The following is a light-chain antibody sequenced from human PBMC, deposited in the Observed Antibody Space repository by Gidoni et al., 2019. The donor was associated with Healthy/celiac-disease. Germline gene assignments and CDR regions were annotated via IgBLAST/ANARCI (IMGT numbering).Light chain of an antibody. CDR3: QSYDSSNQGV. J-gene: IGLJ3*02. CDR2: EDN. Sequence: NFMLTQPHSVSESPGKTVTISCTGSSGSIASNYVQWYQQRPGSAPTYVIYEDNQRPSGVPDRFSGSIDSSSNSASLTISGLKTEDEADYYCQSYDSSNQGVFGGGTKLTVL. CDR1: SGSIASNY. V-gene: IGLV6-57*02.